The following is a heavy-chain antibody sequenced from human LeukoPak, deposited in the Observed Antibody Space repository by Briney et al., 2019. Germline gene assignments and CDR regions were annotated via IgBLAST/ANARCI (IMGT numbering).Heavy chain of an antibody. D-gene: IGHD1-26*01. CDR3: ARSTRSGSYQDAFDI. V-gene: IGHV1-2*02. CDR1: GYTFTGYY. CDR2: INPNGGGT. J-gene: IGHJ3*02. Sequence: VASVKVSCKASGYTFTGYYMHWVRQAPGKGLEWMGWINPNGGGTNYAQKFQGRVTMTRDTSISTAYMELSRLRSDDTAVYYCARSTRSGSYQDAFDIWGQGTMVTVSS.